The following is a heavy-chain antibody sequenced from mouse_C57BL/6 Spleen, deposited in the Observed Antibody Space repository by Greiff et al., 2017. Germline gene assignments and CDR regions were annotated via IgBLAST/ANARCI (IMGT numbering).Heavy chain of an antibody. CDR2: INPGSGGT. CDR3: AMSIYGNYAMDY. D-gene: IGHD2-1*01. CDR1: GYAFTNYL. J-gene: IGHJ4*01. V-gene: IGHV1-54*01. Sequence: VMLVESGAELVRPGTSVKVSCKASGYAFTNYLIEWVKQRPGQGLEWIGVINPGSGGTNYNEKFKGKATLTADKSSSTAYMQLSSLTSEDSAVYFCAMSIYGNYAMDYWGQGTSVTVAS.